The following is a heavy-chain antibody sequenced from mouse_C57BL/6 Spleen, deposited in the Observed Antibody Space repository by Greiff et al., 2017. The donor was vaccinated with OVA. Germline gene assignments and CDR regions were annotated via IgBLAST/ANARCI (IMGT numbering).Heavy chain of an antibody. J-gene: IGHJ1*03. V-gene: IGHV2-2*01. Sequence: VQVVESGPGLVQPSQSLSITCTVSGFSLTSYGVHWVRQSPGKGLEWLGVIWSGGSTDYNAAFISRLSISKDNSKSQVFFKMNSLQADDTAIYYCARGDYYGSSSYWYFDVWGTGTTVTVSS. D-gene: IGHD1-1*01. CDR3: ARGDYYGSSSYWYFDV. CDR1: GFSLTSYG. CDR2: IWSGGST.